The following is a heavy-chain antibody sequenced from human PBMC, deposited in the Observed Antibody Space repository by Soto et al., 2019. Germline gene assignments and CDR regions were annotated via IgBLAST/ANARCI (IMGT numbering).Heavy chain of an antibody. CDR1: GGSIRTGDYY. CDR3: ATGNSSGWLDY. D-gene: IGHD6-19*01. CDR2: IYERGST. Sequence: PSETLARTCTVSGGSIRTGDYYWSWIRQPPGKGLEWIGYIYERGSTYYTPSLKSRVTISVDTSKNQFSLKLSSVTAADTAVYYWATGNSSGWLDYWGQGTLVTVSS. V-gene: IGHV4-30-4*01. J-gene: IGHJ4*02.